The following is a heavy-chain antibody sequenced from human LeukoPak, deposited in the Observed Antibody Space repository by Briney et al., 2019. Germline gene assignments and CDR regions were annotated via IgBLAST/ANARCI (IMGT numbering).Heavy chain of an antibody. CDR3: ARIEDCSSTSCYPFPLDY. D-gene: IGHD2-2*01. Sequence: SETLSLTCTVSGGSISSYYWSWIRQPPGKGLEWIGEINHSGSTNYNPSLKSRVTISVDTSKNQFSLKLSSVTAADTAVYYCARIEDCSSTSCYPFPLDYWGQGTLVTVSS. CDR2: INHSGST. CDR1: GGSISSYY. J-gene: IGHJ4*02. V-gene: IGHV4-34*01.